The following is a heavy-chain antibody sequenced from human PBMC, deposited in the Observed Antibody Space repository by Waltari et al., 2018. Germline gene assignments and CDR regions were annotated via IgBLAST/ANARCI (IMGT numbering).Heavy chain of an antibody. V-gene: IGHV5-51*01. Sequence: EVQLVQSGAEVKKPGESLKISCKGSGYSFTSYWIGWVRQMPGKGLEWVGIIYPGNPDTRYSPSFQGQVTISADKSISTAYLQWSSLKASDTAMYYCARQTITLLTLDAFDIWGQGTMVTVSS. D-gene: IGHD3-10*01. J-gene: IGHJ3*02. CDR1: GYSFTSYW. CDR3: ARQTITLLTLDAFDI. CDR2: IYPGNPDT.